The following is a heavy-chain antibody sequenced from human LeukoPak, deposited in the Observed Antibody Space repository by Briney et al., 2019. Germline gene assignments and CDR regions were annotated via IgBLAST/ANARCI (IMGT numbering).Heavy chain of an antibody. D-gene: IGHD2-2*01. CDR1: GGSIRSGNYY. CDR3: ARGDCSASNCYGYHYYYVGV. J-gene: IGHJ6*03. V-gene: IGHV4-30-4*08. CDR2: IYYSGST. Sequence: SETLSLTCTVSGGSIRSGNYYWSWIRQPPGKGLEWIGYIYYSGSTSYNPSLKSRVTISVDTSNNQFSLKLSSVTAADTAIYYCARGDCSASNCYGYHYYYVGVWGKGTTVTVSS.